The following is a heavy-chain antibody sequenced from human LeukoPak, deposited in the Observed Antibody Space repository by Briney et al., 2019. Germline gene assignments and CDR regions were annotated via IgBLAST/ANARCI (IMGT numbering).Heavy chain of an antibody. CDR1: GYTFSSYG. V-gene: IGHV1-18*01. Sequence: ASVKVSCRTSGYTFSSYGITWVRQAPGQGLEWMGWISGYNGNTNYAQKLQGRVTMTTDTSTSTAYMELRSLRSDDTAVYYCARGHRIVPAATLDYWGQGTLVTVSS. CDR3: ARGHRIVPAATLDY. CDR2: ISGYNGNT. J-gene: IGHJ4*02. D-gene: IGHD2-2*01.